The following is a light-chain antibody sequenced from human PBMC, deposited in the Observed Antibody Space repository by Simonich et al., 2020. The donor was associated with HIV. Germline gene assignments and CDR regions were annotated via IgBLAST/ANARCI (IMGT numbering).Light chain of an antibody. V-gene: IGLV1-47*01. CDR1: SSNIGTNS. J-gene: IGLJ3*02. Sequence: QSVLTQPPSASGTPGQRVTISCSGSSSNIGTNSVYWYQQLPGTAPKLLIYRNSQRPSGVPDRFSGSKSGTSASLAISGLRSDDEAHYYCATWDDSLSGPVFGGGTKLTVL. CDR3: ATWDDSLSGPV. CDR2: RNS.